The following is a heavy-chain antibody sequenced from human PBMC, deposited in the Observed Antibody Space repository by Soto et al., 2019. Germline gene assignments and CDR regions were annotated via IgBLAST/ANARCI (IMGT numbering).Heavy chain of an antibody. CDR2: ISYDGSNK. V-gene: IGHV3-30-3*01. D-gene: IGHD6-19*01. Sequence: GGSLRLSCAASGFTFSSYAMHWVRQAPGKGLEWVAVISYDGSNKYYADSVKGRFTISRDNSKNTLYLQMNSLRAEDTAVYYCARDRPGIAVAGIPRGFDPWGQGTLVTVSS. CDR3: ARDRPGIAVAGIPRGFDP. J-gene: IGHJ5*02. CDR1: GFTFSSYA.